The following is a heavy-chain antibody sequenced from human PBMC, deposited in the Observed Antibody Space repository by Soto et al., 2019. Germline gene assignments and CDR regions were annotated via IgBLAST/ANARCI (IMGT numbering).Heavy chain of an antibody. CDR2: ISWDGGRT. J-gene: IGHJ4*02. CDR3: AKDVCIGSTTRCYTRLDF. Sequence: PGGSLRLSCAASGFTFDDYAVHWVRQAPGKGLEWVSLISWDGGRTYYADSVRGRFIVSRDSSKNSLYLQMSSLRVEDTALYYCAKDVCIGSTTRCYTRLDFWGQGTLVTVSS. V-gene: IGHV3-43D*04. D-gene: IGHD2-2*02. CDR1: GFTFDDYA.